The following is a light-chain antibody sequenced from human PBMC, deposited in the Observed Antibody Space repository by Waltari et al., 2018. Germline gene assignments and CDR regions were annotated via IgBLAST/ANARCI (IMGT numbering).Light chain of an antibody. Sequence: QSVLTQPPSVSGAPGQSVTLSCTGSSSNIGAGYDVHWYQQFPGTAPQLLIFDYSRRPSGVPGRFSGSWSGASASLAITGLQTEDEADYYCQSYDNSLGAWVFGGGTTLTVL. J-gene: IGLJ3*02. CDR2: DYS. CDR1: SSNIGAGYD. CDR3: QSYDNSLGAWV. V-gene: IGLV1-40*01.